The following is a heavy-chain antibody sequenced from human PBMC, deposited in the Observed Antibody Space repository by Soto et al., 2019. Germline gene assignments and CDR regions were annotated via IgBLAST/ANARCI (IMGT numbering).Heavy chain of an antibody. J-gene: IGHJ3*02. CDR1: GYSFIDYW. CDR2: IYPGDSDT. V-gene: IGHV5-51*01. Sequence: GESLKISCKGSGYSFIDYWIGWVRQVPGKGLEWMGIIYPGDSDTRYSPSFQGQVTISADKSISTAYLQWSSLKASDTAMYYCARPHSPYYYDSSGQDAFDIWGQGTMVTVSS. CDR3: ARPHSPYYYDSSGQDAFDI. D-gene: IGHD3-22*01.